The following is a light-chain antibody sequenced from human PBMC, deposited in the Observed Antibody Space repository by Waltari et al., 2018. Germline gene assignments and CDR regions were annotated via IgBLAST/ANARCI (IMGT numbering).Light chain of an antibody. V-gene: IGKV2-28*01. Sequence: DIVMTPSPLSLPVTPGEPASISCKSSRSLLHSSGYNYVDWYLPKPGQSPQLLISLGSNRASGVPDRFSGSGSGTDFTLKISRVEAEDVGVYYCMQALQSPLTFGGGTKVEIK. CDR3: MQALQSPLT. CDR1: RSLLHSSGYNY. CDR2: LGS. J-gene: IGKJ4*01.